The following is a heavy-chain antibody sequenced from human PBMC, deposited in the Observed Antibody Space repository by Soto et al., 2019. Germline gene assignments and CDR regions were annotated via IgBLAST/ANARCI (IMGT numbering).Heavy chain of an antibody. D-gene: IGHD2-2*01. CDR3: ARVLTSAWCRAFDY. CDR1: GGSISSFY. CDR2: LYDNGST. Sequence: QVQLQESGPGLVKPSETLSLTCTVSGGSISSFYWSWIRQPPGKGLEWIGYLYDNGSTHYNPSLKSRVTISVDTSKNQFSLNLYSVTAADPAVYYCARVLTSAWCRAFDYWGQGTQVTVSS. V-gene: IGHV4-59*01. J-gene: IGHJ4*02.